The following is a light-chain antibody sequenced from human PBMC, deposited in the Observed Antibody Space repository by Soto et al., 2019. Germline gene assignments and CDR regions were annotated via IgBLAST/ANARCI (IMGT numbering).Light chain of an antibody. CDR3: SSYASSSTLVV. CDR1: SSDVGGYNY. Sequence: QSALTQPASVSGSPGQSITISCTGTSSDVGGYNYVSWYQQHPGKAPKLMIYDVSTRPSGVSTRFSGSKSGSTASLTISGLQAEDEADYYCSSYASSSTLVVFGGGTKLTVL. CDR2: DVS. V-gene: IGLV2-14*01. J-gene: IGLJ2*01.